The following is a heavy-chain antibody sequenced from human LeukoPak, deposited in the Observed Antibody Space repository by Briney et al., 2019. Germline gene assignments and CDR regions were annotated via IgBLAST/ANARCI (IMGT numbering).Heavy chain of an antibody. Sequence: GGSLRLSCAASGFTFSSYSMNWVRQAPGKGLEWVASINHNGNVNYYVDSVKGRFTISRDNAKNSLYLQMSNLRAEDTAVYFCARGGGLDVWGQGATVTVSS. CDR1: GFTFSSYS. V-gene: IGHV3-7*03. D-gene: IGHD3-16*01. J-gene: IGHJ6*02. CDR3: ARGGGLDV. CDR2: INHNGNVN.